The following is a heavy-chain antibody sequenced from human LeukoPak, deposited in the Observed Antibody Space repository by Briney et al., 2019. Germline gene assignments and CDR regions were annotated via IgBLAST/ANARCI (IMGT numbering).Heavy chain of an antibody. CDR1: GFTFSSYS. D-gene: IGHD4-23*01. J-gene: IGHJ4*02. CDR3: AREQDYGGTLDY. Sequence: GESPRLSCAASGFTFSSYSMNWVRQAPGKGLEWVSSISSSSSYIYYADSVKGRFTISRDNAKNSLYLQMNSLRAEDTAVYYCAREQDYGGTLDYWGQGTLVTVSS. CDR2: ISSSSSYI. V-gene: IGHV3-21*01.